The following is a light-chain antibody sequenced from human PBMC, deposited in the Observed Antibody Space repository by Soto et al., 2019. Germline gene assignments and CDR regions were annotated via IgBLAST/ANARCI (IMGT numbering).Light chain of an antibody. V-gene: IGLV3-21*04. Sequence: SYELTQPPSVSVAPGKTARITCEGNNIGSKSVHWYQQKPGQAPVLVIYYDSDRPSGIPEQFSGSKSGNTATLTISRVEAGDEADYYCQVWDSGSDQLVFGGGTKLTVL. J-gene: IGLJ2*01. CDR1: NIGSKS. CDR2: YDS. CDR3: QVWDSGSDQLV.